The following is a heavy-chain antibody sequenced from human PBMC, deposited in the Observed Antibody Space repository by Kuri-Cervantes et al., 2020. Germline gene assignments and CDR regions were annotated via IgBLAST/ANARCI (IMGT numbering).Heavy chain of an antibody. V-gene: IGHV4-30-4*08. Sequence: SETLSLTCTVSGGSISSGDYYWSWIRQPPGKGLEWIGYIYYSGSTYYNPSLKSRVTISVDTSKNQFSLKLSSVTAADTAVYYCARVGSSWSEPNYYFDYWGQGTLVTVSS. D-gene: IGHD6-13*01. CDR2: IYYSGST. J-gene: IGHJ4*02. CDR3: ARVGSSWSEPNYYFDY. CDR1: GGSISSGDYY.